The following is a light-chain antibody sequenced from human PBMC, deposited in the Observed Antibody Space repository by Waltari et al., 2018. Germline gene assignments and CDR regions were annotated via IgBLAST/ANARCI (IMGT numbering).Light chain of an antibody. Sequence: SYVVTQPPSVSVAPGETATITCGGDNIGTYSVHWYQQKAGQAPVLVIFYDRDRPSVSPERFSGSSSGHTATLTISRVEAGDEARYECHVWHPHVDPGVFGTGTEVTVL. CDR2: YDR. CDR3: HVWHPHVDPGV. J-gene: IGLJ1*01. V-gene: IGLV3-21*04. CDR1: NIGTYS.